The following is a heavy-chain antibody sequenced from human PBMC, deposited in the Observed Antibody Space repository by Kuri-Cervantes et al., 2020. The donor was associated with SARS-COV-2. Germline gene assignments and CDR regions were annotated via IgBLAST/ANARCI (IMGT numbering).Heavy chain of an antibody. Sequence: SETLSLTCAVYGGSFSDYYWSWVRQPPGKGLEWIGEINHSGNTNYDPSLKSRVTISIDTSKNQFSLKLSSVTAADTAVYYCARQYSSSSGGDYWGQGTLVTVSS. V-gene: IGHV4-34*01. D-gene: IGHD6-13*01. CDR3: ARQYSSSSGGDY. J-gene: IGHJ4*02. CDR2: INHSGNT. CDR1: GGSFSDYY.